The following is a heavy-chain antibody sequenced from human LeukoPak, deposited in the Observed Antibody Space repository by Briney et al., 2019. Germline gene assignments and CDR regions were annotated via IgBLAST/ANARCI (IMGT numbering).Heavy chain of an antibody. D-gene: IGHD4-11*01. V-gene: IGHV4-59*01. CDR3: ARGRVSSSTWYSTYYYFFYMDF. CDR1: GGSFSGYY. J-gene: IGHJ6*03. Sequence: KPSETLSLTCAVYGGSFSGYYWSWIRQPPGKGLEWIGYVDHTGSTKFNPSLNGRVSISRDTSNNFFSLRLRSVTAADTAVYFCARGRVSSSTWYSTYYYFFYMDFWGKGTTVTVSS. CDR2: VDHTGST.